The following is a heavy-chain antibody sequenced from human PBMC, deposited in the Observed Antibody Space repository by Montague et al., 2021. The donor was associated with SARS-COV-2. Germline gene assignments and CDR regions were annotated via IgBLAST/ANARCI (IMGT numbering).Heavy chain of an antibody. CDR1: GDSVSSNSAA. V-gene: IGHV6-1*01. CDR3: ARGLWFGELLSLYYYYGMDV. D-gene: IGHD3-10*01. Sequence: CAISGDSVSSNSAAWNWIRQSPSRGLEWRGRTYYRSKWYNDYAVSVKSRITINPDTSKNQFSLQLNSVTPEDTAVYYCARGLWFGELLSLYYYYGMDVWGQGTTVTVSS. J-gene: IGHJ6*02. CDR2: TYYRSKWYN.